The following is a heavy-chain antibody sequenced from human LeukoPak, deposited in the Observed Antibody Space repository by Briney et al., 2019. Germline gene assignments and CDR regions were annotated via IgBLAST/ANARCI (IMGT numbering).Heavy chain of an antibody. CDR2: VNPNTGGT. CDR1: GLTFTGYY. CDR3: ARDSYGGNWSLGY. J-gene: IGHJ4*02. D-gene: IGHD4-23*01. V-gene: IGHV1-2*02. Sequence: ASMKLSCKASGLTFTGYYFHWVRQAPGQGLEWMGWVNPNTGGTNYAQMFQGRVTMTRDTSISTAYMELSRLTSDDTAVYYCARDSYGGNWSLGYWGQGTLVTVSS.